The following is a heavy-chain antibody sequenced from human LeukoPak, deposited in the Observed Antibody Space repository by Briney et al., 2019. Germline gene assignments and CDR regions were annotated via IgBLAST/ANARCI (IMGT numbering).Heavy chain of an antibody. Sequence: GGSLRLSCAASGFTFSRYWMHWVRQAPGKGLEWVSAVSGSGSSTYYADSVKGRFTISRDNSKNTLYLQVNSLRAEDTAVYYCAKDRARAYYYGSAFDYWGQGTLVTVSS. V-gene: IGHV3-23*01. J-gene: IGHJ4*02. CDR1: GFTFSRYW. D-gene: IGHD3-10*01. CDR3: AKDRARAYYYGSAFDY. CDR2: VSGSGSST.